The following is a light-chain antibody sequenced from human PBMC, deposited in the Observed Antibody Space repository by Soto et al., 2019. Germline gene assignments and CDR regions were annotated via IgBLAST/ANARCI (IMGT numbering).Light chain of an antibody. CDR1: QDISRF. J-gene: IGKJ2*01. CDR2: ETS. CDR3: LQHNSYPYT. V-gene: IGKV1-17*03. Sequence: DVQMTQSPSAMSASVGDRVTITCRATQDISRFVAWFQQKPGKAPERLIYETSTLQPGVPSRFSGSGSGTEFTLAISGLQPEDVATYYCLQHNSYPYTFGLGTKLEIK.